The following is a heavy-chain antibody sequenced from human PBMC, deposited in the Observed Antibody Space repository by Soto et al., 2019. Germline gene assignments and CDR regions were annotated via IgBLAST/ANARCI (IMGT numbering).Heavy chain of an antibody. Sequence: EVQLLESGGGLVQPGGSLRLSCAASGFTFNNYAMTWVRQAPGKGLEWVSAISGGGDTTSYADSVKGRFTVSRDGSKNTMYLRKTSPRAEDAALYYCAKGRGASGSLTRHVDFWGQGTLASVSS. V-gene: IGHV3-23*01. CDR2: ISGGGDTT. CDR1: GFTFNNYA. CDR3: AKGRGASGSLTRHVDF. J-gene: IGHJ4*02. D-gene: IGHD3-10*01.